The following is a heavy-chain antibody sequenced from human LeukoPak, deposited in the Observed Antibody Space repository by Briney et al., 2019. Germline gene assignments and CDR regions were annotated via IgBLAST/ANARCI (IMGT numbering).Heavy chain of an antibody. J-gene: IGHJ4*02. Sequence: GGSLRLSCAASGFTFSSYAMHWVRQAPGKGLEWVAVISYDGSNKSYADSVKGRFTISRDNSKNTLYLQLDRLTVDDTAVYYCGYGSGSFFPRYYFDYWGQGALVAVSS. V-gene: IGHV3-30*04. CDR3: GYGSGSFFPRYYFDY. D-gene: IGHD3-10*01. CDR1: GFTFSSYA. CDR2: ISYDGSNK.